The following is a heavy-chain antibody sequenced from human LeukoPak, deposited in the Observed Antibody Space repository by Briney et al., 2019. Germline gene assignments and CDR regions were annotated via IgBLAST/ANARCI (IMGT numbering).Heavy chain of an antibody. CDR1: GGSISSYY. V-gene: IGHV4-59*12. CDR2: IYYSGST. Sequence: SETLSLTCTVSGGSISSYYWSWIRQPPGKGLEWIGYIYYSGSTNYNPSLKSRVTISVDTSKNQFSLKLSSVTAADTAVYYCARGDGRQQLVLVYWGQGTLVTVSS. D-gene: IGHD6-13*01. CDR3: ARGDGRQQLVLVY. J-gene: IGHJ4*02.